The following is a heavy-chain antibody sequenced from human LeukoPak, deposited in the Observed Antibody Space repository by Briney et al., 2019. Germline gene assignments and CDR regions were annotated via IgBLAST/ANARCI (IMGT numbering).Heavy chain of an antibody. CDR3: ARTPRNYYYYMDV. Sequence: GGSLRLSCAASGFTVSSNYMSWVRQAPGKGLEWVSVIYSGGSTYYADSVKGRFTISRDNSKNTLYLQMNSLRAEDTAVYYCARTPRNYYYYMDVWGKGTTGTVSS. J-gene: IGHJ6*03. CDR2: IYSGGST. V-gene: IGHV3-53*01. CDR1: GFTVSSNY.